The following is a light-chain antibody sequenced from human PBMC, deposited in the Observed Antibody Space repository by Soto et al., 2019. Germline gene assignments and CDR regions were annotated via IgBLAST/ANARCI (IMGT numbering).Light chain of an antibody. CDR2: WAS. J-gene: IGKJ4*01. Sequence: DIVMSQSPGSLAVSLGERATINCKSNQSVLYSSNDKNYLAWYQQKPGQPPKLLISWASTRKSGVPDRFSGSGSGTDFTLTSRSLQAEDVAVYYCQQYYDIPSFGGGTNVEIK. V-gene: IGKV4-1*01. CDR3: QQYYDIPS. CDR1: QSVLYSSNDKNY.